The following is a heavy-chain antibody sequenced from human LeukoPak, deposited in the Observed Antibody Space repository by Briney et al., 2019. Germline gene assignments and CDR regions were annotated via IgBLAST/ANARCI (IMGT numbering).Heavy chain of an antibody. V-gene: IGHV3-11*01. Sequence: GRSLRLSCAASGFTFSDYYMSWLRQAPGKGPEWVAYICDSGRTVYYADSVKGRFTISRDNAKNSVYLQMNNLRAEDTAVYYCARDRLGDYDHSGYYDKWGQGTLVTVSS. CDR1: GFTFSDYY. CDR3: ARDRLGDYDHSGYYDK. J-gene: IGHJ4*02. CDR2: ICDSGRTV. D-gene: IGHD3-22*01.